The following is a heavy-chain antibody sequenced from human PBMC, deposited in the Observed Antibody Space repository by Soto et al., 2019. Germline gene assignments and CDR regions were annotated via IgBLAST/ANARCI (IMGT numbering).Heavy chain of an antibody. Sequence: SETLSLTCAVYGGSFSGYYWSWIRQPPGKGLEWIGEINHSGSTNYNPSPKSRVTISVDTSKNQFSLKLSSVTAADTAVYYCARLGVVVVAAAPPNRAWFDPWGQGTLVTVSS. CDR2: INHSGST. J-gene: IGHJ5*02. D-gene: IGHD2-15*01. CDR1: GGSFSGYY. V-gene: IGHV4-34*01. CDR3: ARLGVVVVAAAPPNRAWFDP.